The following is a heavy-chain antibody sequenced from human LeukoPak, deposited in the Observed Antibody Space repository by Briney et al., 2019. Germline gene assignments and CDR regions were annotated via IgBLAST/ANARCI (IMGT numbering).Heavy chain of an antibody. V-gene: IGHV3-33*06. D-gene: IGHD1-14*01. Sequence: PGGSLRLSCAASGFTFSSYGMHWVRQAPGKGLEWVAVIWYDGSNKYYADSVKGRFTISRDNSKNTLYLQMNSLRAEDTAVYYCAKDRPCTTCAPSGYWGQGTLVTVSS. J-gene: IGHJ4*02. CDR3: AKDRPCTTCAPSGY. CDR2: IWYDGSNK. CDR1: GFTFSSYG.